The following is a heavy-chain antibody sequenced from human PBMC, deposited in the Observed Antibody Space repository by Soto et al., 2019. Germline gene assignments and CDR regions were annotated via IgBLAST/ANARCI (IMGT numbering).Heavy chain of an antibody. D-gene: IGHD6-13*01. CDR1: GGSISSYY. CDR3: ARGSSWYSSYYMDV. V-gene: IGHV4-59*01. Sequence: SETLSLTCSVSGGSISSYYWSWIRQPPGKGLEWIGYIYYSGSTNCNPSLKSRVTFSVDTAKNYFSLRLSSVTAADTAVYYCARGSSWYSSYYMDVWGKGTTVTVSS. J-gene: IGHJ6*03. CDR2: IYYSGST.